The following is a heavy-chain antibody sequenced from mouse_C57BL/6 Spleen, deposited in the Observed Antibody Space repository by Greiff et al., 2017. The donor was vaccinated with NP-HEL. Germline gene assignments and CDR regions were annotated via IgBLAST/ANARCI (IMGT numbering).Heavy chain of an antibody. CDR1: GYTFTSYW. J-gene: IGHJ2*01. CDR2: IHPNSGST. V-gene: IGHV1-64*01. D-gene: IGHD2-4*01. CDR3: ARDYDYDGYYFDY. Sequence: LQQPGAELVKPGASVKLSCKASGYTFTSYWMHWVKQRPGQGLEWIGMIHPNSGSTNYNEKFKSKATLTVDKSSSTAYMQLSSLTSEDSAVYYCARDYDYDGYYFDYWGQGTTLTVSS.